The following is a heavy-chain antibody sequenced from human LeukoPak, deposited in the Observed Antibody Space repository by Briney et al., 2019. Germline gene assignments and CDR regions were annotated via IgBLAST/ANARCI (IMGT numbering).Heavy chain of an antibody. CDR2: INSDGSST. D-gene: IGHD3-9*01. CDR3: ARDRWYYDILTDSDAFDI. Sequence: PGGSLRLSCAASGFTFSSYWMHWVRQAPGKGLVWVSRINSDGSSTSYADSVKGRFTISRDNAKNSLYLQMNSLRAEDTAVYYCARDRWYYDILTDSDAFDIWGQGTMVTVSS. J-gene: IGHJ3*02. CDR1: GFTFSSYW. V-gene: IGHV3-74*01.